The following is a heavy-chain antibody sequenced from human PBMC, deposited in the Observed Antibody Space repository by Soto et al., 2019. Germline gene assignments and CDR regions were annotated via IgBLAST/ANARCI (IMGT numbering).Heavy chain of an antibody. J-gene: IGHJ4*02. CDR3: AHLTFDSVWGSYRPNFDY. CDR1: GFSLSTSGVG. V-gene: IGHV2-5*02. Sequence: QITLKESGPSLVKPTQTLTLTCTFSGFSLSTSGVGVGWIRQPPGKALEWLALIYWDDDKRYSPSLKSRLTITKDTSKNQMFLTMTNMDPLDTATYYCAHLTFDSVWGSYRPNFDYWGQGTLVTVSS. D-gene: IGHD3-16*02. CDR2: IYWDDDK.